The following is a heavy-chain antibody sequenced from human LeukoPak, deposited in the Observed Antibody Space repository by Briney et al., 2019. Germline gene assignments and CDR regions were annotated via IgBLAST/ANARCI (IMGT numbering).Heavy chain of an antibody. V-gene: IGHV3-30*02. CDR3: AKDPNTGYSYGIFDF. D-gene: IGHD5-18*01. J-gene: IGHJ4*02. CDR2: VRYDGSNT. Sequence: GGSLRLSCAASGLTFNSYGMNWVRQAPGKGLEWVAFVRYDGSNTYYADSVKGRFTISRDNSKNTLSLQMNSLRGEDTAVYYCAKDPNTGYSYGIFDFWGQGALVTVSS. CDR1: GLTFNSYG.